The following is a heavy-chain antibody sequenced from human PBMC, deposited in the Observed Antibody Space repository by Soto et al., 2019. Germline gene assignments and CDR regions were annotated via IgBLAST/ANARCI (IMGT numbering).Heavy chain of an antibody. CDR1: GGSISSYY. J-gene: IGHJ6*02. CDR2: IYYTGST. D-gene: IGHD3-9*01. V-gene: IGHV4-59*08. Sequence: QVQLQESGPGLVKPSETLSLTCTVSGGSISSYYWTWIRQPPGKGLEWIGYIYYTGSTNYNPSLKSRVTISIDTSKNQFSLKLSSVTAADTAVYYCARQRYDIVTGIYNYGMDVWGQGTTVTVSS. CDR3: ARQRYDIVTGIYNYGMDV.